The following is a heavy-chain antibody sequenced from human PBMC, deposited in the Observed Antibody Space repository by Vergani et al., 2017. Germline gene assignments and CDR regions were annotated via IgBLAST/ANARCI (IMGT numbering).Heavy chain of an antibody. CDR3: ARVSGQWGD. V-gene: IGHV4-39*01. CDR1: GGSISSSSYY. J-gene: IGHJ4*02. Sequence: QVQLQQWGAGLLKPSETLSLTCTVSGGSISSSSYYWGWIRQPPGKGLEWIGSIYYSGSTYYNPSLKSRVTISVDTSKNQFSLKLSSVTAADTAVYYCARVSGQWGDWGQGTLVTVSS. CDR2: IYYSGST. D-gene: IGHD1-26*01.